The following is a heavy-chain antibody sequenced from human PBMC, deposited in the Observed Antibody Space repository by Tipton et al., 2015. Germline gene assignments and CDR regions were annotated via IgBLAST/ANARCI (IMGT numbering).Heavy chain of an antibody. CDR1: AHSTTSDYY. Sequence: TLSLTCAVSAHSTTSDYYWGWIRQPPRKGLEWIGSISHSGNTYYNPSLKSRVTMSRDTSKNQFSRKLTSVTAADTAVYYCACQDYDSLTRDYQTVDYWGQGTLVTVSS. J-gene: IGHJ4*02. D-gene: IGHD3-9*01. CDR3: ACQDYDSLTRDYQTVDY. CDR2: ISHSGNT. V-gene: IGHV4-38-2*01.